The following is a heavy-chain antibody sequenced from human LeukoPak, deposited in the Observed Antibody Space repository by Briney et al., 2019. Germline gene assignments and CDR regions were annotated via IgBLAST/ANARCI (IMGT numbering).Heavy chain of an antibody. V-gene: IGHV3-23*01. Sequence: GGSLRLSCAASGFTFSSYGMSWVRQAPGKGLEWVSAISVSGVGTYYADSVKGRFAISRDNSKNTLYLQMNSLRAEDTAVYYCARVVELDFDYWGQGTLVTVSS. CDR3: ARVVELDFDY. D-gene: IGHD1-26*01. J-gene: IGHJ4*02. CDR2: ISVSGVGT. CDR1: GFTFSSYG.